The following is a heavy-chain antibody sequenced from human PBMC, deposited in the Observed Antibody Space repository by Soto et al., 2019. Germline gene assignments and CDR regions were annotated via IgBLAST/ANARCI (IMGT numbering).Heavy chain of an antibody. CDR1: GGSFSGYY. CDR3: ARGAAAAGKAFYYYHYMDV. J-gene: IGHJ6*03. V-gene: IGHV4-34*01. CDR2: INHSGST. Sequence: SETLSLTCAVYGGSFSGYYWSWIRQPPGKGLEWIGEINHSGSTNYNPSLKSRVTISVDTSKNQFSLKLSSVTAADTAVYYCARGAAAAGKAFYYYHYMDVWGKGTTVTVSS. D-gene: IGHD6-13*01.